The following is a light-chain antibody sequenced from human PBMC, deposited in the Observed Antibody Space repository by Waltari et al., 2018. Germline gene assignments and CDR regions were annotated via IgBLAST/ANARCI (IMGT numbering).Light chain of an antibody. Sequence: DFVMTQTPLSLSATPGQPASISCKCSPSLLHTNGKTYLYWYLQKPGQSPQLLIYEVFRRFSGVPDRFSGSGSGTDFTLKISRVEAEDVGVYYCMQGIDFPYTFGQGTKLEIK. CDR2: EVF. CDR3: MQGIDFPYT. V-gene: IGKV2-29*03. CDR1: PSLLHTNGKTY. J-gene: IGKJ2*01.